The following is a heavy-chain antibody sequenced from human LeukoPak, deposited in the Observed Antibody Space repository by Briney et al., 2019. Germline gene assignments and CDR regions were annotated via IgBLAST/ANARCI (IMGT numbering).Heavy chain of an antibody. D-gene: IGHD6-13*01. CDR3: ARAGYSSTWYSRYFDL. CDR2: IGTAGDI. J-gene: IGHJ2*01. CDR1: GFTFSSYD. Sequence: GGSLRLSCAASGFTFSSYDMHWVRQATGKGLEWVSGIGTAGDIYYPGSVKGRFTISRENAKNSLYLQVNSLRAGDTAVYYCARAGYSSTWYSRYFDLWGRGTLVIVSS. V-gene: IGHV3-13*01.